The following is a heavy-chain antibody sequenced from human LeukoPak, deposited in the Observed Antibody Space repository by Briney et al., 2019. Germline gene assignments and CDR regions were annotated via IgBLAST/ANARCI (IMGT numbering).Heavy chain of an antibody. D-gene: IGHD6-13*01. V-gene: IGHV4-59*01. Sequence: SETLSLTCTVSGGSISSYYWSWIRQPPGKGLEWIGYIYYNGSTNYNPSLKSRVTISVDTSKNQFSLKLSSVTAADTAVYFCARDTRDTSSWYYAGGFDFWGQGTLVTVSS. CDR2: IYYNGST. J-gene: IGHJ4*02. CDR1: GGSISSYY. CDR3: ARDTRDTSSWYYAGGFDF.